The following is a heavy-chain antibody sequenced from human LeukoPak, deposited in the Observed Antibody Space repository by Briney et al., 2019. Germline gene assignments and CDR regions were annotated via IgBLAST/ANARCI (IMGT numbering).Heavy chain of an antibody. D-gene: IGHD6-19*01. V-gene: IGHV3-21*01. CDR2: ISSSSSYI. CDR3: ARIQAEQWLSSEGVDY. J-gene: IGHJ4*02. Sequence: PGGSLRLSCAASGFTFSNYGMSWVRQAPGKGLEWVSSISSSSSYIYYADSVKGRFTISRDNAKNSLYLQMNSLRAEDTAVYYCARIQAEQWLSSEGVDYWGQGTLVTVSS. CDR1: GFTFSNYG.